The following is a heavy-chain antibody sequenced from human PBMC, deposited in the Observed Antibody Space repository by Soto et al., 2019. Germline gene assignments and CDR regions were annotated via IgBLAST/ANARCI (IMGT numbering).Heavy chain of an antibody. Sequence: PVGSLRLSCAASGFTFSSYGMHWVRQAPGKGLEWVAVIWYDGSNKYYADSVKGRFTISRDNSKNTLYLQMNSLRAEDTAVYYCARDKEPYDSSGYYFGYRGQGTLVTVSS. D-gene: IGHD3-22*01. V-gene: IGHV3-33*01. CDR1: GFTFSSYG. J-gene: IGHJ4*02. CDR2: IWYDGSNK. CDR3: ARDKEPYDSSGYYFGY.